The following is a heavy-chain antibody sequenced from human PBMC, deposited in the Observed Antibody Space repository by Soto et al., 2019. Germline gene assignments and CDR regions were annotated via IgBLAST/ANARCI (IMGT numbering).Heavy chain of an antibody. CDR3: ARDPYSSGWLDDAFDI. D-gene: IGHD6-19*01. J-gene: IGHJ3*02. V-gene: IGHV3-30-3*01. CDR2: ISYDGSNK. Sequence: GGSLRLSCAASGFTFSSYAMHWVRQAPGKGLEWVAVISYDGSNKYYADSVKGRFTISRDNSKNTLYLQMNSLRAEDTAVYYCARDPYSSGWLDDAFDIWGQGTMVTVSS. CDR1: GFTFSSYA.